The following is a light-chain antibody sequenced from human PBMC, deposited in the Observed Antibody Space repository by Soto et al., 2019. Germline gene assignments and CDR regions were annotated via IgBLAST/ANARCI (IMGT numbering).Light chain of an antibody. V-gene: IGKV3-11*01. J-gene: IGKJ1*01. Sequence: EIVLTQSPATLSLSPGERATLSCRASQSVSSYFAWYHQKPGQPPRLLLYDASTRAPGLPARFSGSWSGTVFTLTITSQEPEDFAVYYWQQRSNRPPTFGQGTKVEIK. CDR2: DAS. CDR3: QQRSNRPPT. CDR1: QSVSSY.